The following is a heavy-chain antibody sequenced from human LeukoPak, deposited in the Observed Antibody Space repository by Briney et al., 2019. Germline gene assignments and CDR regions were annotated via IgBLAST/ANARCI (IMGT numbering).Heavy chain of an antibody. CDR1: GFTFSSYG. D-gene: IGHD5-18*01. V-gene: IGHV3-23*01. J-gene: IGHJ5*02. CDR2: ISGSASST. Sequence: GGSLRLSCAASGFTFSSYGMSWVRQAPGKGLEWVSAISGSASSTYHADSVKGRFIISRDNSKNTLYLQMNSLRAEDTAVYYCAKVLSEGYTYGTWGQGTLVTVSS. CDR3: AKVLSEGYTYGT.